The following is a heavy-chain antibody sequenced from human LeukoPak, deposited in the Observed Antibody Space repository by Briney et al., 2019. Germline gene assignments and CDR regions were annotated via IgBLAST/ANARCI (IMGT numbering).Heavy chain of an antibody. CDR1: GSTFSIYE. J-gene: IGHJ3*02. V-gene: IGHV3-48*03. D-gene: IGHD6-19*01. CDR2: ISSSSDTI. CDR3: AIPGYRSVWYYAFDI. Sequence: TGGSLRLSYAASGSTFSIYEMNWVRQAPGKGLEWVSYISSSSDTIYYADSVKGRFTISTDNTKNSLYLQMNRLRAEDTAVYYCAIPGYRSVWYYAFDIWGQGTLVTVSS.